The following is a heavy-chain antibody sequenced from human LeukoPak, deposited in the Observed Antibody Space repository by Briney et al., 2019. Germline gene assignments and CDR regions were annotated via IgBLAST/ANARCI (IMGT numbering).Heavy chain of an antibody. Sequence: PGGSLRLSCAASGFTFSSYWMHWVRQAPGKGLVWVSRINNDGSSTSYADSVKGRFTISRDNAKNTLYLQMNSLRAEDTAVYYCARPTKEGSSWYWWFDPWGQRTLVTVSS. D-gene: IGHD6-13*01. V-gene: IGHV3-74*01. CDR3: ARPTKEGSSWYWWFDP. CDR2: INNDGSST. J-gene: IGHJ5*02. CDR1: GFTFSSYW.